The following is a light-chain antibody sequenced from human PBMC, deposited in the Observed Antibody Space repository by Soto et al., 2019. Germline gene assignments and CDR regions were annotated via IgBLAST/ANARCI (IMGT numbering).Light chain of an antibody. CDR3: QQSVSIPFT. CDR1: QTIGKY. CDR2: DAS. V-gene: IGKV1-39*01. Sequence: DIQMTQSPSSLSATAGDRGTITCRASQTIGKYLNWYQQQPGKVPKLLIYDASYLQSGVPSRFSGSESVTDFTLNISDLRPEEFATYYCQQSVSIPFTFGPGTKV. J-gene: IGKJ3*01.